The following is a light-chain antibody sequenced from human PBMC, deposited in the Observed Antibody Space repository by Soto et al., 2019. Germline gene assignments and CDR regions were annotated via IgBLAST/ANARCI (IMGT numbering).Light chain of an antibody. V-gene: IGKV1-6*01. J-gene: IGKJ1*01. CDR3: LQDYNYPWT. CDR2: AAS. CDR1: QSISTY. Sequence: IQMTQSPSSLSASVGDRVTITCRASQSISTYLNWYQQKPGKAPKVLMYAASSLQSGVPSRFSGSGSGTDFTLTISSLQPEDFATYYCLQDYNYPWTFGQGTKVDIK.